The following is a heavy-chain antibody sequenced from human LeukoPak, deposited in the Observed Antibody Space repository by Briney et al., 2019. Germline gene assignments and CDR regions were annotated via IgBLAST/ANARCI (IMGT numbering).Heavy chain of an antibody. CDR3: TTLGLGYYYDSSGYYLLDY. V-gene: IGHV3-15*01. J-gene: IGHJ4*02. D-gene: IGHD3-22*01. CDR1: GFTFGPYT. Sequence: GGSLRLSCAASGFTFGPYTMNWVRQAPGKGLEWVGRIKSKTDGGTTDYAAPVKGRFTISRDDSKNTLYLQMSSLKTEDTAVYYCTTLGLGYYYDSSGYYLLDYWGQGTLVTVSS. CDR2: IKSKTDGGTT.